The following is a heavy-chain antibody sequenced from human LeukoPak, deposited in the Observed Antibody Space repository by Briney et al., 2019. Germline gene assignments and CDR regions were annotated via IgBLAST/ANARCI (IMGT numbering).Heavy chain of an antibody. J-gene: IGHJ5*02. CDR1: GYTFTRYY. CDR3: ARDNSVEDTAWWFDP. Sequence: ASVKVSYKASGYTFTRYYMLGVLQAPGQGLGSVVIINPSGGSTSYAQKFQGRVTMTRDMSKSTDYTELSSLRSEDTAVYYCARDNSVEDTAWWFDPWGQGNLVTVSS. CDR2: INPSGGST. D-gene: IGHD4-23*01. V-gene: IGHV1-46*01.